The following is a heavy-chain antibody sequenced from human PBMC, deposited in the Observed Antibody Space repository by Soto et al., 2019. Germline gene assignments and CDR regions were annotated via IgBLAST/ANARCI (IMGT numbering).Heavy chain of an antibody. J-gene: IGHJ6*02. V-gene: IGHV3-53*01. CDR2: IYSGGST. CDR1: GFTVSSNY. D-gene: IGHD3-3*01. CDR3: ARDGSFLEWLPSPKNGMDV. Sequence: EVQLVESGGGLIQPGGSLRLSCAASGFTVSSNYMSWVRQAPGKGLEWVSVIYSGGSTYYADSVKGRFTISRDNSKNTLYLQMNSLRAEDTAVYYCARDGSFLEWLPSPKNGMDVWGQGTTVTVSS.